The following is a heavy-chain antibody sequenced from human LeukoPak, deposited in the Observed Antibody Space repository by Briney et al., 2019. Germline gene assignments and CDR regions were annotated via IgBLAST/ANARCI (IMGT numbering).Heavy chain of an antibody. CDR3: ASHKGF. V-gene: IGHV4-34*01. CDR2: INHSGST. J-gene: IGHJ4*02. CDR1: GGSFSGYY. Sequence: AETLSLTCAVYGGSFSGYYWSWIRRPPGKGLEWIGEINHSGSTNYNPSLKSRVTISVDTSKSQFSLKLSSVTAADTAVYYCASHKGFWGQGTLVTVSS.